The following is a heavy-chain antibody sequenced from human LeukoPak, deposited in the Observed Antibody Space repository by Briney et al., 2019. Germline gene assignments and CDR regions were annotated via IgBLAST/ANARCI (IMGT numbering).Heavy chain of an antibody. CDR3: ARGGGRNTTMVWALDY. D-gene: IGHD5-18*01. J-gene: IGHJ4*02. CDR1: GFTFSNYA. V-gene: IGHV3-64*02. Sequence: GGSLRLSCAASGFTFSNYAMHWVRQAPGKGLEYVSGISTNGGSTYYADSVKGRFTISRDNSKNTLFLQMGSLRAEDMAVYYCARGGGRNTTMVWALDYWGQGTLVTVSS. CDR2: ISTNGGST.